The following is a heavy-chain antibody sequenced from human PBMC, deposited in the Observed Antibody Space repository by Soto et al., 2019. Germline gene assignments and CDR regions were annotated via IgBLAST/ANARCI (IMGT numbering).Heavy chain of an antibody. CDR2: RNPNSGNT. J-gene: IGHJ4*02. D-gene: IGHD6-13*01. CDR1: GYTFTSYD. CDR3: AREKSSWYDY. V-gene: IGHV1-8*01. Sequence: QVQLVQSGAEVKKPGASVKVSCKASGYTFTSYDINWVRQATGQGLEWMGWRNPNSGNTGYAQKFXGGVXMXWNTPISTAYMELSSLRSEETAVYYCAREKSSWYDYWGQGTLVTVSS.